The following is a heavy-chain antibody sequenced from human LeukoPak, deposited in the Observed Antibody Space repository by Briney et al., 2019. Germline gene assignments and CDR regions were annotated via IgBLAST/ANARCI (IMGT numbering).Heavy chain of an antibody. D-gene: IGHD5-24*01. CDR2: ITNDASST. CDR1: GFTFSSCW. Sequence: GGSLRLSCAASGFTFSSCWMHWVRQAPGKGLVWVSRITNDASSTSHADSVKGRFTISGDNARDTLYLQMNSLRAEDTAVYYCARGGWPGAFDIWGQGTMVTVSS. J-gene: IGHJ3*02. CDR3: ARGGWPGAFDI. V-gene: IGHV3-74*01.